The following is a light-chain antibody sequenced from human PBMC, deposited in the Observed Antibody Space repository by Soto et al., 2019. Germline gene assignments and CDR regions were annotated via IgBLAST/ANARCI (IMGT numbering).Light chain of an antibody. V-gene: IGKV3-15*01. CDR1: QSISTN. CDR2: GAF. Sequence: EILMTQSPGTLSESPGERAILSCRASQSISTNLAWFQQKPGQTPRLLIYGAFTRATGIPARFSGSCSGTEFTLTIPTLQTENFANYYWQQYISSPTFGQGTKVEMK. CDR3: QQYISSPT. J-gene: IGKJ1*01.